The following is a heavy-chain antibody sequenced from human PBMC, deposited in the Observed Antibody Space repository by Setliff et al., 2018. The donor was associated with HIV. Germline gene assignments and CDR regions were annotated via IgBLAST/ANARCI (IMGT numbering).Heavy chain of an antibody. J-gene: IGHJ4*01. CDR1: GESFSDYY. CDR2: INHSKST. V-gene: IGHV4-34*01. D-gene: IGHD3-10*01. CDR3: ARGGGITWRSYSFDY. Sequence: PSETLSLTCALYGESFSDYYWSWIRQPPGKGLEWIGEINHSKSTNYNPSLKSRVTVSVDTSKKQFSLRLSSVSAADTALYYCARGGGITWRSYSFDYWGHGTLVTVSS.